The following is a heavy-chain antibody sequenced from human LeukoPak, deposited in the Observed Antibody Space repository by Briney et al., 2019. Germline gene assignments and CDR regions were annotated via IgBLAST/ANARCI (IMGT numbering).Heavy chain of an antibody. V-gene: IGHV1-46*01. D-gene: IGHD1-26*01. CDR1: GYTFTNYY. CDR3: ARRGWYSGDNPIFDY. J-gene: IGHJ4*02. CDR2: INPTDGST. Sequence: ASVKVSCKASGYTFTNYYMHWVRQAPGQGLEWMGIINPTDGSTTYAQKFQGRVTMTRDTPTGTVYMELYSLRSEGTAVYYCARRGWYSGDNPIFDYWGQETLVTVSS.